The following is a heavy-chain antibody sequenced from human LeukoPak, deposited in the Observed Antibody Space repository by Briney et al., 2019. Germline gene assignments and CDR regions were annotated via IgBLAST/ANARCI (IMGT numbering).Heavy chain of an antibody. CDR2: LNHSGST. Sequence: PAETLSLTCTVSGGSISSSSYYWSWIRQPQVKGREWIGELNHSGSTNYNPSHNSRVAISVNSSKKQFSLKLSSGTDGDTAVYYCASWGGRSSWYVLGSSRRDKYFAYWGQGTLVTVSS. V-gene: IGHV4-39*01. CDR1: GGSISSSSYY. D-gene: IGHD6-13*01. CDR3: ASWGGRSSWYVLGSSRRDKYFAY. J-gene: IGHJ4*02.